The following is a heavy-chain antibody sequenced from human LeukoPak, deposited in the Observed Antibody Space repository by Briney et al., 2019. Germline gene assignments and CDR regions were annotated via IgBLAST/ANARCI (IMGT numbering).Heavy chain of an antibody. J-gene: IGHJ6*02. D-gene: IGHD3-9*01. CDR1: GFTFSTYT. CDR3: AKSGSPGPWFYYGLGV. Sequence: GGSLRLSCAASGFTFSTYTMYWVRQAPGKGLDWVAVISSDGGNKYCSDTVKGRCSISRDNSKNTLHLQMNSLRPDDTALYYCAKSGSPGPWFYYGLGVWGQGTAVTVS. V-gene: IGHV3-30-3*02. CDR2: ISSDGGNK.